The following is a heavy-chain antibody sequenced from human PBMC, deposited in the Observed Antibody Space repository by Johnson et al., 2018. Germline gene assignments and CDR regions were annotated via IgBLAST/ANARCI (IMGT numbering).Heavy chain of an antibody. CDR1: GFTFSSYG. CDR2: IWYDGSNK. J-gene: IGHJ6*02. CDR3: ARDIKQLVLVYYHGMDV. Sequence: QVQLVESGGGVVQPGRSLRLSCAASGFTFSSYGMHWVRQAPGKGLEWVAVIWYDGSNKYYADSVKGRFTISRDNSKNTLYLQMNSLRAEDTAVNYCARDIKQLVLVYYHGMDVGGQGTTVTVSS. D-gene: IGHD6-6*01. V-gene: IGHV3-33*01.